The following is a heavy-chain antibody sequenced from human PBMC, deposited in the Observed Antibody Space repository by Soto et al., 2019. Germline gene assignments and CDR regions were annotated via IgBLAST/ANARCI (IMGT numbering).Heavy chain of an antibody. D-gene: IGHD6-19*01. J-gene: IGHJ4*02. CDR3: AKEVSGFLSIAVAGPPFDY. CDR2: ISWNSGSI. Sequence: GGSLRLSCAASGFTFDDYAMHWVRQAPGKGLEWVSGISWNSGSIGYADSVKGRFTISRDNAKNSLYLQMNSLRAEDTALYYCAKEVSGFLSIAVAGPPFDYWGQGTLVTVSS. V-gene: IGHV3-9*01. CDR1: GFTFDDYA.